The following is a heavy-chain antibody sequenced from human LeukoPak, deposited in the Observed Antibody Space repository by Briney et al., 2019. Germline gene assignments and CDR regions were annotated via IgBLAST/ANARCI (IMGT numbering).Heavy chain of an antibody. V-gene: IGHV1-69*01. D-gene: IGHD2-15*01. CDR3: AREQRYCSGGSCYFDAFDI. CDR2: IIPIFGTA. CDR1: GGTFSSYA. J-gene: IGHJ3*02. Sequence: ASVKVSCKASGGTFSSYAISWVRQAPGQGLEWMGGIIPIFGTANYAQKFQGRVTITADESTSTAYMELSSLISEDTAVYYCAREQRYCSGGSCYFDAFDIWGQGTMVTVSS.